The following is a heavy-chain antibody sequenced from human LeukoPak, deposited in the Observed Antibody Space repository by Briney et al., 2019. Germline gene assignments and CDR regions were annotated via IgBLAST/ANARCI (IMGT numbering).Heavy chain of an antibody. V-gene: IGHV3-30*01. J-gene: IGHJ5*02. D-gene: IGHD6-6*01. CDR1: GFTFSSYA. CDR2: ISYDGSNK. Sequence: GRSLRLSCAASGFTFSSYAMHWVRQAPGKGLEWVAVISYDGSNKYYADSVKGRFTISRDNSKNTLYLQMNSLGAEDTAVYYCARDLEYSSSSPSNWFDHWGQGTLVTVSS. CDR3: ARDLEYSSSSPSNWFDH.